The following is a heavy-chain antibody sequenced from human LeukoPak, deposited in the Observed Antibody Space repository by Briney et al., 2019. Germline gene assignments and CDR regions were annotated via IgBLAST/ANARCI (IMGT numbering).Heavy chain of an antibody. D-gene: IGHD5-12*01. V-gene: IGHV4-39*01. CDR1: GGSISSSNYY. J-gene: IGHJ4*02. CDR2: IYYSGST. Sequence: PSETLSLTCTVSGGSISSSNYYWGWIRQPPGKGLEWIGSIYYSGSTCYNPSLKSRVTISVDTSKNQFSLKLSSVTAADTAVYYCARRRIVATIDYWGQGTLVTVSS. CDR3: ARRRIVATIDY.